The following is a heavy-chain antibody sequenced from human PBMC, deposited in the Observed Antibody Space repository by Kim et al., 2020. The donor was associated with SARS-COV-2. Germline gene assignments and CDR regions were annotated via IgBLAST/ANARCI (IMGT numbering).Heavy chain of an antibody. CDR3: ARGQLSSSSGWFDP. V-gene: IGHV4-34*01. CDR2: INHRGIT. D-gene: IGHD6-6*01. CDR1: GGSFSDVY. J-gene: IGHJ5*02. Sequence: SETLSLTCGVVGGSFSDVYWSWIRQPPGKGLEWIGEINHRGITNYNSALKSRVAFSIDTSKTQFSLLLTSVTAADTAVYYCARGQLSSSSGWFDPWGQGTPVTVSA.